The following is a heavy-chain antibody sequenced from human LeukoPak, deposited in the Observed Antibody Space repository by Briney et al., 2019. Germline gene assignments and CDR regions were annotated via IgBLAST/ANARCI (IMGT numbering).Heavy chain of an antibody. Sequence: ASVKVSCEASGYTFTSDYMHWVRQAPGQGLEWMGIINPSGGSTSYAQKFQGRVTMTRDTSTSTVYMELSSLRSEDTAVYYCARDYYDSSGYYWGGFDYWGQGTLVTVSS. J-gene: IGHJ4*02. CDR2: INPSGGST. CDR1: GYTFTSDY. V-gene: IGHV1-46*03. CDR3: ARDYYDSSGYYWGGFDY. D-gene: IGHD3-22*01.